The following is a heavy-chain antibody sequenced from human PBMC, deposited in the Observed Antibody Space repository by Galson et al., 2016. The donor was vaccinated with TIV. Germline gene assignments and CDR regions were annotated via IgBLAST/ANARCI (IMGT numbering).Heavy chain of an antibody. CDR2: IYHDGSI. J-gene: IGHJ6*03. D-gene: IGHD1-20*01. CDR3: ARHGVGYNSGPRGYYYYSYMDV. Sequence: ETLSLTCAVSDYSISNGYFWGWIRQTPGKGLEWIASIYHDGSIHDNPSLRSRVTISVDMSKNQFYLQLSSVTAADSAVYFCARHGVGYNSGPRGYYYYSYMDVWGKGTTVAVSS. CDR1: DYSISNGYF. V-gene: IGHV4-38-2*01.